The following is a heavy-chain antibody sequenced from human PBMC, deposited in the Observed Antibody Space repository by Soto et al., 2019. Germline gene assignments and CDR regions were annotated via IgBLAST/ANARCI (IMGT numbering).Heavy chain of an antibody. CDR3: ARVGIAAAGTRYYYYGMDV. Sequence: QLQLQESGSGLVKPSQTLSLTCAVSGGSISSGGYSWSWIRQPPGKGLEWIGYIYHSGSTYYNPSLKRPVTRSVDRSKNPSSLTLSSVTAAYTAVYYCARVGIAAAGTRYYYYGMDVWGQGTTVTVSS. V-gene: IGHV4-30-2*01. D-gene: IGHD6-13*01. CDR1: GGSISSGGYS. J-gene: IGHJ6*02. CDR2: IYHSGST.